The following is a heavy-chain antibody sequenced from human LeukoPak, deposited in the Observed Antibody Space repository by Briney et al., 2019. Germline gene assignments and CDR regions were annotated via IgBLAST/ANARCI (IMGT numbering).Heavy chain of an antibody. CDR3: ARAPVTSCRGAFCYPFDL. D-gene: IGHD2-21*01. CDR2: TSSSDDGT. V-gene: IGHV3-23*01. Sequence: SGGSLRLSCAASGFTFSSYGMSWVRQAPGKGLEWVSATSSSDDGTYHADSVRGRFTIYRDNFRNTLYLQMNRLRVEDAALYYCARAPVTSCRGAFCYPFDLWGQGVLVTVSS. CDR1: GFTFSSYG. J-gene: IGHJ4*02.